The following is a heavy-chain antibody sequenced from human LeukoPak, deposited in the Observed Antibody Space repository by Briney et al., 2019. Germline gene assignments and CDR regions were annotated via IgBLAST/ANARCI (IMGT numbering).Heavy chain of an antibody. CDR1: GFTFSSYG. D-gene: IGHD6-13*01. CDR3: AKDLTPGIAAAGTDY. J-gene: IGHJ4*02. CDR2: ISYDGSNK. V-gene: IGHV3-30*18. Sequence: PGRSLRLSCAASGFTFSSYGMHWVRQAPGKGLEWVAVISYDGSNKYYADSVKGRFTISRDNSKNTLYLQMNSLRAEDTAVYYCAKDLTPGIAAAGTDYWGQGTLVTVSS.